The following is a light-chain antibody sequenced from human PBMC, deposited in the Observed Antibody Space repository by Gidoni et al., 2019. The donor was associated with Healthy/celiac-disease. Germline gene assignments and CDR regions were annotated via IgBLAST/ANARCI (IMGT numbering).Light chain of an antibody. CDR3: QKYYSTPWT. V-gene: IGKV4-1*01. Sequence: DIVMTQSPDSLAVSLGESDTINCKSSQSVLYSSNNKNYLAWYQQKPGQPPKLLIYWASTRESGVPDRFSGSGSGTDFTLTISSLQAEDVAVYYCQKYYSTPWTFGQGTKLEIK. CDR1: QSVLYSSNNKNY. J-gene: IGKJ2*02. CDR2: WAS.